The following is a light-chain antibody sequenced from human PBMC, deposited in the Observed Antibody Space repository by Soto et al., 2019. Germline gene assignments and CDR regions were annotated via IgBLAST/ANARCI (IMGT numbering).Light chain of an antibody. J-gene: IGKJ4*01. V-gene: IGKV3-15*01. CDR3: QQYNNWPLT. Sequence: EIVITQSPATLSVSPVETATLSCRASQSLTSYLAWYQQKPDQAPRLLIYGISTRATDIPARFSGSGSGTEFTLTISSLQSEDFAVYYCQQYNNWPLTFGGGTKVDI. CDR1: QSLTSY. CDR2: GIS.